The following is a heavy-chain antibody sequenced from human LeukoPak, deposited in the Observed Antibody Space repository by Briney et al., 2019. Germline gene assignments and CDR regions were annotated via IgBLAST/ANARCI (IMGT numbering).Heavy chain of an antibody. CDR2: IDPSDSYT. CDR3: ARIYEYSSSWYYFDY. D-gene: IGHD6-13*01. Sequence: GESLKISCKGAGYSFTSYWISWVRQMPAKGLEWMGRIDPSDSYTNYSPSFQGHVTISADKSISTAYLQWSSLKASDTAMYYCARIYEYSSSWYYFDYWGQGKLVTVSS. CDR1: GYSFTSYW. J-gene: IGHJ4*02. V-gene: IGHV5-10-1*01.